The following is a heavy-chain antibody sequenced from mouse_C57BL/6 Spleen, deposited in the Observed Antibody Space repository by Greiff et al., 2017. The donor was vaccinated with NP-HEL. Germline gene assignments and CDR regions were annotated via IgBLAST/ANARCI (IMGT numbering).Heavy chain of an antibody. J-gene: IGHJ2*01. CDR3: EKRERELEVYLDY. Sequence: VQLVQSGAELVKPGASVKLSCKASGYTFTEYSIHWVMQRPGQGLEWIGWFYPGSGSIKYTEKFKGQATLTADKSSSTVYLELSRMTCEDSAVNFCEKRERELEVYLDYWGQGTTLTVSS. CDR2: FYPGSGSI. CDR1: GYTFTEYS. V-gene: IGHV1-62-2*01.